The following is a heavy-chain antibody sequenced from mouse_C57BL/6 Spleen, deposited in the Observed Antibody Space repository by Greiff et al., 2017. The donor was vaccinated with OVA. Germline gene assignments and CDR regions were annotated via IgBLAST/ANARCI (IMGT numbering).Heavy chain of an antibody. D-gene: IGHD1-1*01. J-gene: IGHJ2*01. CDR1: GYTFTSYW. V-gene: IGHV1-50*01. Sequence: VQLQQSGAELVKPGASVKLSCKASGYTFTSYWMQWVKQRPGQGLEWIGEIDPSDSYTNYNQKFKGKATLTVDTSSSTAYMQLSSLTSEDSAVYYCARSLYGSSYDYFDYWGQGTTLTVSS. CDR3: ARSLYGSSYDYFDY. CDR2: IDPSDSYT.